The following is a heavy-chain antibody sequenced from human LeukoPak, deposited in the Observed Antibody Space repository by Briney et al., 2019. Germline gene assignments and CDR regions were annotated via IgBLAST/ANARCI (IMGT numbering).Heavy chain of an antibody. CDR2: INPNSGST. J-gene: IGHJ4*02. Sequence: ASVKVSCKASGYTFTGYYMHWVRQAPGQGLEWMGWINPNSGSTNYAQKFQGRVTMTRDTSISTAYMELRRLTADDMAVYYCVSRYSNNNWGQGTLVTVSS. V-gene: IGHV1-2*02. D-gene: IGHD5-12*01. CDR1: GYTFTGYY. CDR3: VSRYSNNN.